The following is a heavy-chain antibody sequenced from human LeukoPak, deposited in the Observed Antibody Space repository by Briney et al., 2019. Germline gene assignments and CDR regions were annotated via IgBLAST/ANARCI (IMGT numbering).Heavy chain of an antibody. Sequence: GGSLRLSCAASGFTFSSYAMTWVRQAPGKGLEWVSGICGSGGSTYYADSVKGRFTISRDNSKNTLYLQMNSLRAEDTAVYYCAKPLGGVPAASSYYYMDVWGKGPTVTVSS. CDR3: AKPLGGVPAASSYYYMDV. J-gene: IGHJ6*03. CDR1: GFTFSSYA. D-gene: IGHD2-2*01. CDR2: ICGSGGST. V-gene: IGHV3-23*01.